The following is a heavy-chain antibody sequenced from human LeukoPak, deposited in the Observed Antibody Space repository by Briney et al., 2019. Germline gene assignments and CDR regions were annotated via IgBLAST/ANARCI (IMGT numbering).Heavy chain of an antibody. D-gene: IGHD3-9*01. CDR1: GGSISSSNW. CDR2: IYHSGST. Sequence: PSETLSLTCAVSGGSISSSNWWSWVRQPPGKGLEWIGEIYHSGSTNYNPSLKSRVTISVDKSKNQFSLKLSSVTAADTAVYYCASVNDILTGYNNWFDPWGQGTLVTVSS. CDR3: ASVNDILTGYNNWFDP. V-gene: IGHV4-4*02. J-gene: IGHJ5*02.